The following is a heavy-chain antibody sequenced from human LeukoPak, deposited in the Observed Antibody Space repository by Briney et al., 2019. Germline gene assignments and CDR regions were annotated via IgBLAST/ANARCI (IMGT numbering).Heavy chain of an antibody. Sequence: PSQTLSLTCTVSGGSISSGSYYWSWIRQPAGKGLEWIGRIYTSGSTNYNPSLKSRVTISVHTSKNQFSLKLSSVTAADTAVYYCARARRLGVASFDYWGQGTLVTVSS. CDR3: ARARRLGVASFDY. CDR2: IYTSGST. D-gene: IGHD3-3*01. J-gene: IGHJ4*02. CDR1: GGSISSGSYY. V-gene: IGHV4-61*02.